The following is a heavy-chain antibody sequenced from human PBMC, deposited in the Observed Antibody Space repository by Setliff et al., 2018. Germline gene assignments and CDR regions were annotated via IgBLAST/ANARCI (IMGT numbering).Heavy chain of an antibody. V-gene: IGHV4-34*01. CDR1: GGSFSDYY. J-gene: IGHJ6*03. Sequence: PSETLSLTCAVYGGSFSDYYWSWIRQSPGKGLEWIGEINHSGSTNYNPSLKTRVTISVDTSKNQFSLTLSSVTAADTAVYYCARETTTTYYFYYMDVWGRGTTVTVSS. CDR3: ARETTTTYYFYYMDV. D-gene: IGHD4-17*01. CDR2: INHSGST.